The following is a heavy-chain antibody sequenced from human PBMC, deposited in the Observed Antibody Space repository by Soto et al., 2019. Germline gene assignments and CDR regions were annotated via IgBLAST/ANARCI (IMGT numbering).Heavy chain of an antibody. J-gene: IGHJ4*02. D-gene: IGHD3-22*01. CDR3: ARERTYYYDSSGYRKAACFDY. CDR2: IYYSGST. V-gene: IGHV4-30-4*01. Sequence: NPSETLSLTCTVSGGSISSGDYYWSWIRQPPGKGLEWIGYIYYSGSTYYNPSLKSRVTISVDTSKNQFSLKLSSVTAADTAVYYCARERTYYYDSSGYRKAACFDYWGQGTLVTVSS. CDR1: GGSISSGDYY.